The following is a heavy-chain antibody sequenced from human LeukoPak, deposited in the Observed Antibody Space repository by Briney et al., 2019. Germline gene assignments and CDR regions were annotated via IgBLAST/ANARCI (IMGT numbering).Heavy chain of an antibody. CDR3: ARGPVSSGWHRRDYYFDY. J-gene: IGHJ4*02. CDR2: IYSGGST. CDR1: GFTVSSNY. Sequence: PGGSLRLSCAASGFTVSSNYMSWVRQAPGKGLEWVSVIYSGGSTYYADSVKGRFTISRDNSKNTLYLQMNSLRAEDTAVYYCARGPVSSGWHRRDYYFDYWGQGTLVTVSS. D-gene: IGHD6-19*01. V-gene: IGHV3-53*01.